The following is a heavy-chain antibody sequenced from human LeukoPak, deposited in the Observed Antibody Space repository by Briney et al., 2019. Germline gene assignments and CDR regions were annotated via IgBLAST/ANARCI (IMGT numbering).Heavy chain of an antibody. V-gene: IGHV3-23*01. J-gene: IGHJ6*03. D-gene: IGHD3-22*01. Sequence: GGSLSFSGAASGFTFSSYAMSWVRQAPGKGLGWVSAISGSGGSTYYADSVKGRFTISRDNSKNTLYLQMNSLRAEDTAVYYCAKVAHYYDSSGYYSVRCYFYYYMDVWGKGTTVTISS. CDR3: AKVAHYYDSSGYYSVRCYFYYYMDV. CDR1: GFTFSSYA. CDR2: ISGSGGST.